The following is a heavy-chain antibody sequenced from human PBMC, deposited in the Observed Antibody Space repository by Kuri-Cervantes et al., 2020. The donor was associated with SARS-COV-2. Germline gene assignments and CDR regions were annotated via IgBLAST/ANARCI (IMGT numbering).Heavy chain of an antibody. CDR2: ISSSSTI. Sequence: LSLTCAASGFTFSSYSMNWVRQAPGKGLEWVSYISSSSTIYYADSVKGRFTISRDNAKNSLYVQMNSLRAEDTAVYYCARRGGYLPPDAFDIWGQGTMVTVSS. CDR1: GFTFSSYS. J-gene: IGHJ3*02. CDR3: ARRGGYLPPDAFDI. D-gene: IGHD3-16*02. V-gene: IGHV3-48*01.